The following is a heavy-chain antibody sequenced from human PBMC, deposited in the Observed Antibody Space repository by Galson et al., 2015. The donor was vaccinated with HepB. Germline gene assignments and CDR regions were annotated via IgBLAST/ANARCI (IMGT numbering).Heavy chain of an antibody. Sequence: LSLTCAVSGGSFSGYYRSWIRQPPGKGLEWIGEINHSGSTNYNPSLKSRVTISVDTSKNQSSLKLSSVTAADTAVYYCARGGTIFGVGLGESYWGQGTLVTVSS. CDR3: ARGGTIFGVGLGESY. CDR2: INHSGST. V-gene: IGHV4-34*01. J-gene: IGHJ4*02. CDR1: GGSFSGYY. D-gene: IGHD3-3*01.